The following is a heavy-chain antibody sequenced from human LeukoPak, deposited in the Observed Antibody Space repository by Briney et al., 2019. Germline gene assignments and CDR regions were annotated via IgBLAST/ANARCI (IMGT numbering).Heavy chain of an antibody. CDR3: ARRLSLRFDAFAV. CDR2: MSDIGPNT. CDR1: GFTVTDYA. D-gene: IGHD3-3*01. J-gene: IGHJ3*01. V-gene: IGHV3-23*01. Sequence: GGSLRLSCAASGFTVTDYAMTWIRQSPGKGLEWVSSMSDIGPNTYYADSVKGCFTISRDTSKNTLFLQMNSLRAEDTALYFCARRLSLRFDAFAVWGPGTVVTVSS.